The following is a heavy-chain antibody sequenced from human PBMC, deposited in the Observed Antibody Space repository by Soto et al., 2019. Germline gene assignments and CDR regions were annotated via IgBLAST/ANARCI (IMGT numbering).Heavy chain of an antibody. J-gene: IGHJ6*02. Sequence: QVQLVQSGAEVKKPGASVKVSCKASGYTFTSYAMHWVRQAPGQRLEWMGWINAGNGNTKYSQKFQGGVTITRDTSASTAYMELSSLRSEDTAVYYCARPIAVDDYYGMDVWGQGTTVTVSS. CDR2: INAGNGNT. V-gene: IGHV1-3*01. CDR1: GYTFTSYA. D-gene: IGHD6-19*01. CDR3: ARPIAVDDYYGMDV.